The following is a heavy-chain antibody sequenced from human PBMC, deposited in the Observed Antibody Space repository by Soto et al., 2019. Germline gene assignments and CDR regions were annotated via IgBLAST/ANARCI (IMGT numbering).Heavy chain of an antibody. J-gene: IGHJ6*02. CDR2: ISAYNGNT. CDR3: ASGWELRNYGMDV. V-gene: IGHV1-18*01. D-gene: IGHD1-26*01. CDR1: GYTFTSYG. Sequence: GASVKVSCKASGYTFTSYGISWVRQAPGQGLEWMGWISAYNGNTNYAQKLQGRVTITRDTSASTAYMELSSLRSEDTAVYYCASGWELRNYGMDVWGQGTTVTVSS.